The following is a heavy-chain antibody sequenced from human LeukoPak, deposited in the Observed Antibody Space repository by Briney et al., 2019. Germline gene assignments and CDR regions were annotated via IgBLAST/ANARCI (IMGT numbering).Heavy chain of an antibody. D-gene: IGHD3-22*01. CDR2: IIPIFGTA. CDR3: ARELNLLNYYDSSGFDY. CDR1: GYIFISYY. Sequence: SVKVSCKASGYIFISYYIHWVRQAPGQGLEWMGGIIPIFGTANYAQKFQGRVTITADESTSTAYMELSSLRSEDTAVYYCARELNLLNYYDSSGFDYWGQGTLVTVSS. V-gene: IGHV1-69*13. J-gene: IGHJ4*02.